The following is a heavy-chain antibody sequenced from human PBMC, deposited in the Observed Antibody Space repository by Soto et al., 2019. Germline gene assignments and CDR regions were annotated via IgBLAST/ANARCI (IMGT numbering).Heavy chain of an antibody. J-gene: IGHJ4*02. CDR3: ARGPVAGSDF. CDR2: ISPYSGET. Sequence: QVQRVQSGHDVKNPASSVPVSCKASGDPVTSYGIVWVRQAPGQGLEWMGWISPYSGETRYTEKFQDRLTLTTDSSTRRAYMDVRSLTSYDTAVYFCARGPVAGSDFWGQGPLVIVSS. D-gene: IGHD6-19*01. CDR1: GDPVTSYG. V-gene: IGHV1-18*01.